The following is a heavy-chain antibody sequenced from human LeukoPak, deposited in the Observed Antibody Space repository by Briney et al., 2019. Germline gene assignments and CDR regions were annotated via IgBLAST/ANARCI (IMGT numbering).Heavy chain of an antibody. Sequence: GGSLRLSCAASGFTFSSYWMSWVRQAPGKGLEWVANIKQDGSEKYYVDSVKGRFTISRDNAKNSLYLQMNSLRAEATAVYYCARRSFVVVPAAQTYYYYMDVWGKGTTVTVSS. J-gene: IGHJ6*03. D-gene: IGHD2-2*01. CDR3: ARRSFVVVPAAQTYYYYMDV. V-gene: IGHV3-7*01. CDR2: IKQDGSEK. CDR1: GFTFSSYW.